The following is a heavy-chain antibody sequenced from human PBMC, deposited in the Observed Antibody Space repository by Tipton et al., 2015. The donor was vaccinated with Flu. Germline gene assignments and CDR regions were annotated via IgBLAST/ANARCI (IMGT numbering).Heavy chain of an antibody. CDR1: GGSISSSSYY. D-gene: IGHD3-22*01. V-gene: IGHV4-39*07. CDR2: IYYSGST. Sequence: TLSLTCTVSGGSISSSSYYWGWIRQPPGKGLEWIGSIYYSGSTYYNPSLKSRVTISVDASKNQFSLKLSSVTAADTAVYYCARDRPYYYDSGGYPPPLDYWGQGTLVTVSS. CDR3: ARDRPYYYDSGGYPPPLDY. J-gene: IGHJ4*02.